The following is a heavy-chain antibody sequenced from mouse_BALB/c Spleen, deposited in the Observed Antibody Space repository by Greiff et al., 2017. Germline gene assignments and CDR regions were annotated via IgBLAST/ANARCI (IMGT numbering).Heavy chain of an antibody. CDR1: GFNIKDYY. D-gene: IGHD2-12*01. V-gene: IGHV14-1*02. Sequence: EVQLHQSGAELVRPGALVKLSCKASGFNIKDYYMHWVKQRPEQGLEWIGWIDPENGNTIYDPKFQGKASITADTSSNTAYLQLSSLTSEDTAVYYCARYDGDYWGQGTSVTVSS. CDR2: IDPENGNT. J-gene: IGHJ4*01. CDR3: ARYDGDY.